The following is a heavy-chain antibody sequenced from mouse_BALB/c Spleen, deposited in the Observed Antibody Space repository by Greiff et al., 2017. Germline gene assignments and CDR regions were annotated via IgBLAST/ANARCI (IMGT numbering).Heavy chain of an antibody. CDR1: GFSLTSYG. V-gene: IGHV2-4-1*01. Sequence: QVQLQQSGPGLVQPSQSLSITCTVSGFSLTSYGVHWVRQSPGKGLEWLGVIWSGGSTDYNAAFISRLSISKDNSKSQVFLKMNSRQADDTAIDYCAGNCDYDEAFAYWGQGTLVTVSA. J-gene: IGHJ3*01. CDR2: IWSGGST. CDR3: AGNCDYDEAFAY. D-gene: IGHD2-4*01.